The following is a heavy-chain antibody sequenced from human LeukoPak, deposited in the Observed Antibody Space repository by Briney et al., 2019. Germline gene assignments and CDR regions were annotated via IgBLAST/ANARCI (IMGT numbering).Heavy chain of an antibody. V-gene: IGHV1-18*01. Sequence: ASVKVSCKASGYTFNTYGISWVRQAPGQGLEWMGWISGYNGNTEYAQKIQGRVTMTTDTSTSTAYMELSSLSSEDTAVYYCATYTLSQFWSGYYHFDYWGQGTLVSVSS. J-gene: IGHJ4*02. D-gene: IGHD3-3*01. CDR3: ATYTLSQFWSGYYHFDY. CDR1: GYTFNTYG. CDR2: ISGYNGNT.